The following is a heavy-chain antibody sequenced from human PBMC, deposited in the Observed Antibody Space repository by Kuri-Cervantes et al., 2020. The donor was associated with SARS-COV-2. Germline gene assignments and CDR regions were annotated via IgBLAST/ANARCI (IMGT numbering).Heavy chain of an antibody. Sequence: GSLRLSCAVYGGSFSGYYWSWIRQPPGKGLEWIGEINHSGSTNYNPSLKSRVTISVDTSKNQFSLKLSSVTAADTAEYYCARAAAGNWFDPWGQGTLVTVSS. J-gene: IGHJ5*02. CDR2: INHSGST. V-gene: IGHV4-34*01. D-gene: IGHD6-13*01. CDR1: GGSFSGYY. CDR3: ARAAAGNWFDP.